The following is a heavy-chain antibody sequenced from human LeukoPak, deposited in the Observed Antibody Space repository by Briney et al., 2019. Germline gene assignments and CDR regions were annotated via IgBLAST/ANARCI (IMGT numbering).Heavy chain of an antibody. V-gene: IGHV4-31*03. CDR2: IYYSRST. D-gene: IGHD6-6*01. CDR1: GGSISSGGYY. CDR3: ARGTYSSSSVANDY. J-gene: IGHJ4*02. Sequence: SQTLSLTCTVSGGSISSGGYYWSWIRQHPGKGLEWIGYIYYSRSTYYNPSLKSRVTISVDTSKNQFSLKLSSVTAADTAVYYCARGTYSSSSVANDYWGQGTLVTVSS.